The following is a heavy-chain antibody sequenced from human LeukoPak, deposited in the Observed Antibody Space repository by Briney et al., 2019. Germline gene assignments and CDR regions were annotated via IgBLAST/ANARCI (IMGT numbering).Heavy chain of an antibody. CDR2: ISAYNGNT. CDR3: VTYYYDSSGRDDAFDI. Sequence: ASVKVSCKASGYTFTSYGISWVRQAPGQGLAWMGWISAYNGNTNYAQKLQGRVTMTTDTSTSTAYMELRSLRSDDTAVYYCVTYYYDSSGRDDAFDIWGQGTMVTVSS. CDR1: GYTFTSYG. D-gene: IGHD3-22*01. J-gene: IGHJ3*02. V-gene: IGHV1-18*01.